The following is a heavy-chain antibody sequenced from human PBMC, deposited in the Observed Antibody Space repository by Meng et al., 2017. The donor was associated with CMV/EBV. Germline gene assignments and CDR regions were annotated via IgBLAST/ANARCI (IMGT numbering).Heavy chain of an antibody. Sequence: SETLSLTCAVYGGSFSGYYWSWIRQPPGKGLGWVGEINHSGSTNYNPSLTSRVTISVDTSKIQFSLKLSSVTAADTAVYYCARGEWSRGQYQLQIARYYYYGMDVWGQGTTVTVSS. CDR3: ARGEWSRGQYQLQIARYYYYGMDV. J-gene: IGHJ6*02. D-gene: IGHD2-2*01. CDR2: INHSGST. CDR1: GGSFSGYY. V-gene: IGHV4-34*01.